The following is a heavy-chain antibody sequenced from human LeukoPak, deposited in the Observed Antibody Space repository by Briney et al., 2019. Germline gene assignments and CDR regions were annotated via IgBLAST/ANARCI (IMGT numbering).Heavy chain of an antibody. Sequence: SETLSLTCAVYGGPFSGYYWSWIRQPPGKGLEWIGEINHSGSTNYNPSLKSRVTISVHTSKNQFSLKLSSVTAADTAVYYCARGGGSYWGQGTLVTVSS. CDR2: INHSGST. J-gene: IGHJ4*02. D-gene: IGHD3-16*01. CDR3: ARGGGSY. V-gene: IGHV4-34*01. CDR1: GGPFSGYY.